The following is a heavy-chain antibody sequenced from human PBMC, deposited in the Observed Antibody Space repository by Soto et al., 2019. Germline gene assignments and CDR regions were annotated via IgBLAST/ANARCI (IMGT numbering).Heavy chain of an antibody. V-gene: IGHV5-10-1*01. CDR2: IDPSDSYT. D-gene: IGHD3-10*01. CDR1: GYTFTTYW. J-gene: IGHJ6*02. Sequence: GESLKISCKGSGYTFTTYWINWVRQMPGKGLEWMGRIDPSDSYTKYSPSLQGHVTISADKSISTAYLQWSSLKASDTAMYYCARGSLNKAYYYYYYGMDVWGQGTTVTVSS. CDR3: ARGSLNKAYYYYYYGMDV.